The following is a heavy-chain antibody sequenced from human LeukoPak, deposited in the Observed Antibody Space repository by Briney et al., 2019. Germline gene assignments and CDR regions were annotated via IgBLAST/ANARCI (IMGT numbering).Heavy chain of an antibody. J-gene: IGHJ3*02. CDR3: ARVKTAMVVTDAFDI. D-gene: IGHD5-18*01. V-gene: IGHV4-59*01. CDR2: IYYTGST. Sequence: SETLSLTCTVSGGSISSYYWSWIRQPPGKGLEWIGYIYYTGSTNYNPSLKSRVTISVDTSKNQFSLKLSSVTAADTAVYYCARVKTAMVVTDAFDIWGQGTMVTVSS. CDR1: GGSISSYY.